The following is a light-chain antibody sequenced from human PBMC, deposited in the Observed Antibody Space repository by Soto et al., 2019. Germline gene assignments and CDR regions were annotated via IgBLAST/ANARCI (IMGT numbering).Light chain of an antibody. CDR1: QSVSSNY. CDR2: HAS. CDR3: QQYVSPLFT. Sequence: EIVLTQSPGTLSLSPGERATLSCRASQSVSSNYLAWYQQKPGQAPRLLIYHASSRATGIPDRFGGSGSGTDFTLTISRLEPEDFALYYCQQYVSPLFTFGPGTRVDIK. V-gene: IGKV3-20*01. J-gene: IGKJ3*01.